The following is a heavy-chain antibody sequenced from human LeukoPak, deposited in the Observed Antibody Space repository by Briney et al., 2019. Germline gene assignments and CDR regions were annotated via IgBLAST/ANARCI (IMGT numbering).Heavy chain of an antibody. CDR3: ARDWIDRGTFDP. J-gene: IGHJ5*02. CDR2: IKSDGSVT. V-gene: IGHV3-74*01. Sequence: GGSLRLSCAASGFTFSSYYMHWVRHAPGKGLVWVARIKSDGSVTGYADSVKGRFTISRDNAKNTVYLQMNSLRAEDTAVYYCARDWIDRGTFDPWGQGTLVTVSS. D-gene: IGHD2-2*03. CDR1: GFTFSSYY.